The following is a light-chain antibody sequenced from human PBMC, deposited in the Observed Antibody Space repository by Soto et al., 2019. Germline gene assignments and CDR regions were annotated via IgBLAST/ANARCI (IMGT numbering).Light chain of an antibody. Sequence: EIVLTQSPGTLSLSPGERATLSCRASQSVSSSYLAWYQKKPGQAPRLLIYGASSRATGIPDRFSGSGSGTDFTLTTSRLEPEDFAVYYCQQYGSSPVTFGPGTKVDIK. CDR1: QSVSSSY. V-gene: IGKV3-20*01. CDR3: QQYGSSPVT. CDR2: GAS. J-gene: IGKJ3*01.